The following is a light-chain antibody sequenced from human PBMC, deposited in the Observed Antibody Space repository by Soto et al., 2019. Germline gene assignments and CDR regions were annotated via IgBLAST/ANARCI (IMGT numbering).Light chain of an antibody. V-gene: IGKV3-20*01. J-gene: IGKJ1*01. CDR1: QSVSSSY. Sequence: EIVLTQSPCTLSLSPGERATLSCRASQSVSSSYLAWYQQKPGQAPRRLIYGASSRATGIPDRFSGSGSGTDFTLTISRLEPEDFAVYYCQQYGSSPPTFGQGTKVDIK. CDR3: QQYGSSPPT. CDR2: GAS.